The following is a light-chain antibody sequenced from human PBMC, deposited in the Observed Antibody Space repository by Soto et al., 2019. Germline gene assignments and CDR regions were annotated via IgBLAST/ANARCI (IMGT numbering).Light chain of an antibody. CDR1: QSVSSY. CDR3: QQYHHWPPKVT. CDR2: DAS. J-gene: IGKJ3*01. V-gene: IGKV3-11*01. Sequence: EIVLTQSPATLSLSPGERATLSCRASQSVSSYLAWYQQKPGQAPRLLIYDASNRATGIPARFSGSGSGTDFTLTISSLEPEDFAVYYCQQYHHWPPKVTFGPGTKVDIK.